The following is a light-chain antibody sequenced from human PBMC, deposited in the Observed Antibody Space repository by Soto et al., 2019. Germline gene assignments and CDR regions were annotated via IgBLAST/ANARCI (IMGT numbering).Light chain of an antibody. V-gene: IGLV2-8*01. CDR1: SSDVGGYNC. J-gene: IGLJ3*02. Sequence: QSALTQPPSASGSPGQSVTISCTGTSSDVGGYNCVSWYQQHPGKAPKLMIYEVSKRPSGVPDRFSGSKSGNTASLTVSGRQPAEEADYYYSTSEGSNITLVFGGGTKLTVL. CDR2: EVS. CDR3: STSEGSNITLV.